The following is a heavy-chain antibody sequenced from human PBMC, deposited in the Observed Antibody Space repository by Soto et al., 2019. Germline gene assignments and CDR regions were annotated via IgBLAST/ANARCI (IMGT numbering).Heavy chain of an antibody. CDR2: IYPGDSDT. CDR1: GDRFTNYW. Sequence: GESLKISCKASGDRFTNYWIGWVRQMPGKGLEWMGIIYPGDSDTRYSPSFQGQVTISADKSISTAYLQWSSLKASDTAMYYCARQGPPDYSASLLPPPVYWGQGTLFTVSS. J-gene: IGHJ4*02. V-gene: IGHV5-51*01. CDR3: ARQGPPDYSASLLPPPVY. D-gene: IGHD2-15*01.